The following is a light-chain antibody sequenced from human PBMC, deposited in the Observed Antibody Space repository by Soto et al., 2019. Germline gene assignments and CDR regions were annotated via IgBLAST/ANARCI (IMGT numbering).Light chain of an antibody. CDR3: QQRDKSPLS. J-gene: IGKJ4*01. CDR1: QSVAHY. V-gene: IGKV3-11*01. CDR2: DTS. Sequence: EIVLTQSPATLSLSPGERATLSCRASQSVAHYLACYQQKIGQAPRLLIYDTSNRATGIPPRFSGSGSGTDFTRTIGSVEPEDFGVYCGQQRDKSPLSFGGGTKVEVK.